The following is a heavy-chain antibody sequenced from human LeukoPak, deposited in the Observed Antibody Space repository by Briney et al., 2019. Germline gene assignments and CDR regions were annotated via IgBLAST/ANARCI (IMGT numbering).Heavy chain of an antibody. CDR2: ISGSGGST. CDR1: GFTFSSYA. J-gene: IGHJ4*02. CDR3: ARRAGGYLHPYDY. V-gene: IGHV3-23*01. D-gene: IGHD4-23*01. Sequence: GGSLRLSCAASGFTFSSYAMSWVRQAPGKGLEWVSAISGSGGSTYYADSVKGRFTISRDNSKNTLYLQMNSLRAEDAAVYYCARRAGGYLHPYDYWGQGTVVTVSS.